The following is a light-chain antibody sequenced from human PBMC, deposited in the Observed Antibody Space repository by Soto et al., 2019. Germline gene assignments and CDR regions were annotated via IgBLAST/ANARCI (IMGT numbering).Light chain of an antibody. CDR1: HSVANN. CDR2: GAS. CDR3: QQYDKWPRT. J-gene: IGKJ1*01. Sequence: EIVLTQSPATLSVSPGERATLSCRASHSVANNLVWYQQRPGQAPRLLIYGASTRATAVPARFTAGGSGTEFTLTISSLQSDDLAVYYCQQYDKWPRTFGQGTKVDIK. V-gene: IGKV3-15*01.